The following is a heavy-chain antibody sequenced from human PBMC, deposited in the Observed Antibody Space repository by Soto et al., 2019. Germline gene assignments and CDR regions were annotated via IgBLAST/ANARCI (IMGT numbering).Heavy chain of an antibody. J-gene: IGHJ5*02. V-gene: IGHV2-70*01. CDR1: EFSLSTSGMR. Sequence: SGPTLVNPTQTLTLTCTYSEFSLSTSGMRVSWIRQPPGKALEWLAPIDWDDDTYYKTSLKTRLTIFKDTSKKQDDLTMTNMDPVDTATYYCAISGRAGSSFAPWGQGTLVTVSS. CDR2: IDWDDDT. CDR3: AISGRAGSSFAP. D-gene: IGHD6-19*01.